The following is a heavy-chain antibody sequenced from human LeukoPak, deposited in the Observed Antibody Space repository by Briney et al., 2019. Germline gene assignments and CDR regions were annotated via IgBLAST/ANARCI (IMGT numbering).Heavy chain of an antibody. CDR2: SDPEDGET. CDR1: GYTLTELS. Sequence: ASVKVSCKVSGYTLTELSMHWVRQAPGKGLEWMGGSDPEDGETIYAQKFQGRVTMTEDTSTDTAYMELSSLRSEDTAVYYCATLLFGELEPEGWGQGTLVTVSS. V-gene: IGHV1-24*01. J-gene: IGHJ4*02. CDR3: ATLLFGELEPEG. D-gene: IGHD3-10*01.